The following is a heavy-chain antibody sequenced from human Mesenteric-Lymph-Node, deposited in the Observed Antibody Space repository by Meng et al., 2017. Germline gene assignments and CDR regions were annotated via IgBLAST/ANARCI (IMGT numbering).Heavy chain of an antibody. V-gene: IGHV3-21*01. CDR1: GFTFSSYW. CDR2: ISSGSNYI. J-gene: IGHJ5*02. CDR3: ARVRGWFDL. Sequence: GESLKISCAASGFTFSSYWMHWVRQAPGKGLEWVSSISSGSNYIYYLDSVKGRFTISRDNAKNSLFLHMSSLRAEDTAVYYCARVRGWFDLWGQGTLVTVSS.